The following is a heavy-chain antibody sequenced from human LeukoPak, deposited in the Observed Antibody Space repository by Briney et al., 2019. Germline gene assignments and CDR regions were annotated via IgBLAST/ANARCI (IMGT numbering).Heavy chain of an antibody. CDR2: ISGSGGST. CDR1: GFTFSSYA. V-gene: IGHV3-23*01. J-gene: IGHJ3*02. CDR3: AKDRSSGWYDAFDI. Sequence: GGSLRLSCAASGFTFSSYAMSWVHQAPGKGLEWVSAISGSGGSTYYAVSVKGRFTISRDNSKNTLYLQMNSRRAEDTAVYYCAKDRSSGWYDAFDIWGQGTMVIVSS. D-gene: IGHD6-19*01.